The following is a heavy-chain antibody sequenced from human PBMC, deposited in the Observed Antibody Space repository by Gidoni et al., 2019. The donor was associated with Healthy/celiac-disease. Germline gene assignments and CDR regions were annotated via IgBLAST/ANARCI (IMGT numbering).Heavy chain of an antibody. CDR1: GFTFSSYS. V-gene: IGHV3-48*01. J-gene: IGHJ4*02. CDR3: ARVDDYIWGSPSLGVDY. D-gene: IGHD3-16*01. CDR2: ISSSSSTI. Sequence: EVQLVESGGGLVQPGGSLRLSCAASGFTFSSYSMNWVRQSPGKGLEWVSYISSSSSTIYYAGSVKGRFTISRDNAKNSLYLQRNSLRAEDTAVYYCARVDDYIWGSPSLGVDYWGQGTLVTVSS.